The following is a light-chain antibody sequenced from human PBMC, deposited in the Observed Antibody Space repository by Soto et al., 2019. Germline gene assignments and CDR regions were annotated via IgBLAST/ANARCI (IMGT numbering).Light chain of an antibody. CDR1: QSLLHSNGYNY. CDR3: MQALQTPPT. Sequence: DSVMTQSPLSLPVTPGEPASISCRSSQSLLHSNGYNYLDWYLQKPGQSPQLLIYLGSNRASGGPDRVSGSGSGTDFTLKIRRVEAEDVGVYYCMQALQTPPTFGQGTKVEIK. V-gene: IGKV2-28*01. CDR2: LGS. J-gene: IGKJ1*01.